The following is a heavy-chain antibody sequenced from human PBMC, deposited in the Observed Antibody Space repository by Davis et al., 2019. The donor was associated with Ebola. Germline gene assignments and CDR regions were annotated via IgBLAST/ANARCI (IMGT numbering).Heavy chain of an antibody. Sequence: GESLKISCAASGFTFSSYGMHWVRQAPGKGLEWVAVISYDGSNKYYTDSVKGRFTISRDNSRTTLYLQMHSLRPEDTAVYFCARGAGGWPSHFDYWGQGTLVTVSS. CDR2: ISYDGSNK. CDR3: ARGAGGWPSHFDY. CDR1: GFTFSSYG. J-gene: IGHJ4*02. D-gene: IGHD6-19*01. V-gene: IGHV3-30*03.